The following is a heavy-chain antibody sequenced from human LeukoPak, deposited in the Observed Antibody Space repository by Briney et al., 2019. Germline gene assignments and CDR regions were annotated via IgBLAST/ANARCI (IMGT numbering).Heavy chain of an antibody. V-gene: IGHV4-59*01. CDR1: GGSISSYY. J-gene: IGHJ4*02. CDR2: IYYSGST. D-gene: IGHD3-16*01. Sequence: PSETLSFTCTVSGGSISSYYRSWLRQPPGKGLEWIGYIYYSGSTNYNPSLKSRVTISVDTSKNQFSLKLSSVTAADTAVYYCARGARPGGMIDYWGQGTLVTVSS. CDR3: ARGARPGGMIDY.